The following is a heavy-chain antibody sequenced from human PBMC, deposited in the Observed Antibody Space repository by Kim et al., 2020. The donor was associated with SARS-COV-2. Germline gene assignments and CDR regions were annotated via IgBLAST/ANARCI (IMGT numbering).Heavy chain of an antibody. CDR3: AKAAMAGWYFDL. Sequence: YENSVKGRFTISRGNSKNTLYLQMSSLRAEDTAVYYCAKAAMAGWYFDLWGRGTLVTVSS. V-gene: IGHV3-30*02. D-gene: IGHD5-18*01. J-gene: IGHJ2*01.